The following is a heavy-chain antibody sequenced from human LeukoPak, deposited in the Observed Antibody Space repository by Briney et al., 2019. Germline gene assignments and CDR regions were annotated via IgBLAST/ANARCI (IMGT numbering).Heavy chain of an antibody. V-gene: IGHV3-23*01. J-gene: IGHJ4*02. CDR3: AKMGFPFDHFDY. CDR1: GFTFSSYA. CDR2: ISGSGGST. D-gene: IGHD3-9*01. Sequence: GGSLRLSCAASGFTFSSYAMSWVRQAPGKGLEWVSAISGSGGSTHYADSVKGRFTISRDNSKNTLYLQMNSLRAEDTAVYYCAKMGFPFDHFDYWGQGTLVTVSS.